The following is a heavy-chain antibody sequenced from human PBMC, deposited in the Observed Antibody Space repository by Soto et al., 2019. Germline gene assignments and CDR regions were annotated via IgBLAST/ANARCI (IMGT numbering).Heavy chain of an antibody. Sequence: NPSETLSLTCAVYGGSFSGYYWSWIRQPPGKGLEWIGEINHSGSTNYNPSLKSRVTISVDTSKNQFSLKLSSVTAADTAVYYCARGRSGVGATTRYYYYYGMDVWGQGTTVTVSS. J-gene: IGHJ6*02. CDR2: INHSGST. D-gene: IGHD1-26*01. V-gene: IGHV4-34*01. CDR1: GGSFSGYY. CDR3: ARGRSGVGATTRYYYYYGMDV.